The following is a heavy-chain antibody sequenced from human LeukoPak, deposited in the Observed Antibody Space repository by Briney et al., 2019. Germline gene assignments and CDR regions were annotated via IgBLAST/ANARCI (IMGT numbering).Heavy chain of an antibody. V-gene: IGHV5-51*01. CDR3: ARRGYYCSSTSCYPRGYNWFDP. J-gene: IGHJ5*02. CDR1: GYSFTSYW. CDR2: IYPGDSDT. Sequence: GESLKISCKGSGYSFTSYWIGWVRQMPGKGLEWMGIIYPGDSDTRYSPSFQGQVTISADKSISTAYLQWSSLKASDTAMYYCARRGYYCSSTSCYPRGYNWFDPWGQGALVTVSS. D-gene: IGHD2-2*01.